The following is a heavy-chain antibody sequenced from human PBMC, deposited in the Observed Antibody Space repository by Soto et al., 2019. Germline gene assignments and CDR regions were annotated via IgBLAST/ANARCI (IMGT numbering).Heavy chain of an antibody. J-gene: IGHJ4*02. CDR3: ARGGYDILTGYAY. Sequence: PSETLSLTCAVYGGSFSGYYWTWIRQPPGKGLEWIGQITYSGTTNYNPSLKSRLTMSVARSKNQFSLNLRSVTAADTAVYYCARGGYDILTGYAYWGQGTLVTVSS. D-gene: IGHD3-9*01. V-gene: IGHV4-34*01. CDR2: ITYSGTT. CDR1: GGSFSGYY.